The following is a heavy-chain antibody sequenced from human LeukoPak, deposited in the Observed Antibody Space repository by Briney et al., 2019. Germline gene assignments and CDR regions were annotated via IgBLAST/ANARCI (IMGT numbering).Heavy chain of an antibody. CDR2: IYTNGHT. CDR3: ARHYDDYIDY. J-gene: IGHJ4*02. D-gene: IGHD5-12*01. Sequence: SETLSLTCTVSGGSISTYYWTWIRQPAGKGLEGIGRIYTNGHTNYNRSLKSRVTMSVDTSKNQFSLRLNSVTAADTAVYYCARHYDDYIDYWGQGTLVTVSS. CDR1: GGSISTYY. V-gene: IGHV4-4*07.